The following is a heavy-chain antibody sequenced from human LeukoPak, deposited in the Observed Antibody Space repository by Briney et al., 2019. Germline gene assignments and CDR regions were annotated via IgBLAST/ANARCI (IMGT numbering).Heavy chain of an antibody. J-gene: IGHJ2*01. CDR2: IYHSGNT. Sequence: SETLSLTCAVSGYSISSGYYWGWIRQPPGKGLEWIGSIYHSGNTYYNPSLKSRVTISVDTSKNQFFLKVTSVTAADAAVYYCARPKYGDAAYFALWGRGALVTVPS. D-gene: IGHD4-17*01. CDR3: ARPKYGDAAYFAL. CDR1: GYSISSGYY. V-gene: IGHV4-38-2*01.